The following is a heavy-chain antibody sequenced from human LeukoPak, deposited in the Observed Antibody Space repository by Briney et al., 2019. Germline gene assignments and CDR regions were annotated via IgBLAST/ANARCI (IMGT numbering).Heavy chain of an antibody. D-gene: IGHD1-26*01. CDR2: INHSGYT. CDR1: DGSFSGFY. Sequence: SETLSLTCAVYDGSFSGFYWSWLRQPPGKGLEWIGNINHSGYTDYNPSLKSRVTISIDTAKNQFFLKVTSVTAADTAVYYCATRPPHDYWGQGTLVTVSS. V-gene: IGHV4-34*01. J-gene: IGHJ4*02. CDR3: ATRPPHDY.